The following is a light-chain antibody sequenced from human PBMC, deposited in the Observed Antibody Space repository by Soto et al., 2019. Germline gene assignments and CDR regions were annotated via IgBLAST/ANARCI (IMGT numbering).Light chain of an antibody. J-gene: IGLJ2*01. Sequence: QSVLTQPASVSGSPGQSITISCTGTSXDVGGYNHVSWYQQHPGKAPKLLIYDVSNRPSGVSNRFSGSKSGNTASLTISGLQAEDEADYYCSSYTSSTTVVFGGGTKVTVL. CDR2: DVS. V-gene: IGLV2-14*01. CDR1: SXDVGGYNH. CDR3: SSYTSSTTVV.